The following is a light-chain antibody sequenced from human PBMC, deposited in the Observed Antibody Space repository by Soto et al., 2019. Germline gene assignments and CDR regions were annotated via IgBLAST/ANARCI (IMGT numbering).Light chain of an antibody. CDR3: RQENT. CDR2: GAS. J-gene: IGKJ2*01. CDR1: QSVSSSY. V-gene: IGKV3-20*01. Sequence: EIVLTQSPGTLSLSPGERATLSCRASQSVSSSYLAWYQQKPGQAPRLLIYGASSRATGIRDRFSGSGSGTDFTRTISRLEPEDFAVYYGRQENTFCQGTKLEIK.